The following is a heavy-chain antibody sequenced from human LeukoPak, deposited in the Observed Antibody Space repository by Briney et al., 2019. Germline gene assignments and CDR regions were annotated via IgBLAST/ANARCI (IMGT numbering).Heavy chain of an antibody. CDR3: ATSVAGTMFDY. D-gene: IGHD6-19*01. CDR2: IRSRGDGGTT. Sequence: GGSLRLSCAVSGLTLSNVWMNWVRQAPGKGLEWVGRIRSRGDGGTTDFAAPVKGRFTISRDDSKNTLYLQMNSLTSEDTAVYYCATSVAGTMFDYWGQGTLVTVSS. J-gene: IGHJ4*02. V-gene: IGHV3-15*07. CDR1: GLTLSNVW.